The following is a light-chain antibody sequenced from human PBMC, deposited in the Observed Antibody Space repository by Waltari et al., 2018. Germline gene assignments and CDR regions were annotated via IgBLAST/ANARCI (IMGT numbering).Light chain of an antibody. J-gene: IGLJ3*02. V-gene: IGLV2-14*03. CDR3: SSYTSSSTFWV. CDR2: DGS. CDR1: SSDVGGYNY. Sequence: QSALTQPASVSGSPGQSITISCTGTSSDVGGYNYVSWYQQHPGKAPKLMIYDGSKRPAGVSNRFSGSTSGNTASLTISGLQAEDEADYYCSSYTSSSTFWVFGGGTKLTVL.